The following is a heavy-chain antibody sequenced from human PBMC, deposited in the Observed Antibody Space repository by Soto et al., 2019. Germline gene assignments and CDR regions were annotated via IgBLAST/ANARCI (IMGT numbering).Heavy chain of an antibody. D-gene: IGHD3-3*01. CDR1: GFTFSSYA. J-gene: IGHJ4*02. V-gene: IGHV3-23*01. CDR3: VKDRAFGVVIIVFDY. Sequence: EVQLLESGGGLVQPGGSLRLSCAASGFTFSSYAMSWVRQAPGKGLEWVSAISGSGGSTYYADSVKGRFTISRDTSKNTLYLQMTSLRAEDTAVYYCVKDRAFGVVIIVFDYWGQGTLVTVSS. CDR2: ISGSGGST.